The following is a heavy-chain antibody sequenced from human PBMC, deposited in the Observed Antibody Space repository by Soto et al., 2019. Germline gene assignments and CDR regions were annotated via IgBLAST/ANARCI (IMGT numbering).Heavy chain of an antibody. CDR2: ISGSGGST. J-gene: IGHJ5*02. CDR3: AKGQSTYYDFWSRYYDWFDP. V-gene: IGHV3-23*01. CDR1: GFTFNTYA. D-gene: IGHD3-3*01. Sequence: GGSLRLSCISSGFTFNTYAMSWVRQAPGKGLEWISTISGSGGSTYYADSVKGRFTISRDNSKNTLYLQMNSLRAEDTAVYYCAKGQSTYYDFWSRYYDWFDPWGQGTLVTVSS.